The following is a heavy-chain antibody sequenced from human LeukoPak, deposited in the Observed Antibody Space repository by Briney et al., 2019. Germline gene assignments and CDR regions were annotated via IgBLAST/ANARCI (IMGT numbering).Heavy chain of an antibody. CDR1: GYCFTNYW. J-gene: IGHJ6*02. V-gene: IGHV5-51*01. CDR2: IYTGPFDT. CDR3: ARQYGGGEYYYGMDV. D-gene: IGHD2-21*01. Sequence: GGSLQISSKGAGYCFTNYWIGWGRRRPGKGGGWMGIIYTGPFDTISTPSFHLQVPISADNSISTAYLQWSSLKASDTAMYYCARQYGGGEYYYGMDVWGQGTTVTVAS.